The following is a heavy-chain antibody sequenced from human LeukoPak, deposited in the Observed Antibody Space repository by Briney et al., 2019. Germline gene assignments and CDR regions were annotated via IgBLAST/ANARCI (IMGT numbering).Heavy chain of an antibody. V-gene: IGHV4-39*01. D-gene: IGHD6-19*01. CDR1: GGSISSSYYY. Sequence: SETLSLTCSVSGGSISSSYYYWGWIRQPPGKGLEWIATIYSSGRTYYSLSLKSRVTISVDTSKNQFSLNLSPVTAADTAVYYCARLTWSVAGYYFDYWGQGTLVTVSS. J-gene: IGHJ4*02. CDR3: ARLTWSVAGYYFDY. CDR2: IYSSGRT.